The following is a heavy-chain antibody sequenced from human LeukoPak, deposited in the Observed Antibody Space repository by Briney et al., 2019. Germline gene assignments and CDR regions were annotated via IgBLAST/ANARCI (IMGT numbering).Heavy chain of an antibody. CDR3: ARDVGYDSSGYLDY. V-gene: IGHV1-2*04. J-gene: IGHJ4*02. D-gene: IGHD3-22*01. Sequence: ASVKVSCKASGYTFTGYYMHWVRQAPGQGLEWMGWINPNSGGTNYAQKFQGWVTMTTDTSTSTAYMELRSLRSDDTAVYYCARDVGYDSSGYLDYWGQGTLVTVSS. CDR2: INPNSGGT. CDR1: GYTFTGYY.